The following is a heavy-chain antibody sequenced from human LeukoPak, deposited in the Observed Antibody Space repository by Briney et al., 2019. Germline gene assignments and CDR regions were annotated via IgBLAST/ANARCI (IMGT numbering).Heavy chain of an antibody. CDR2: INAGNGNA. V-gene: IGHV1-3*03. Sequence: GASVKVSCKASGYTFTSYAMHWVRQAPGQRREWMGWINAGNGNAKYSQEFQGRVTITRDTSANTAYMELSSLRSEDMAVYYCARGLIAARPGGGLGYWGQGTLVTVSS. D-gene: IGHD6-6*01. CDR1: GYTFTSYA. CDR3: ARGLIAARPGGGLGY. J-gene: IGHJ4*02.